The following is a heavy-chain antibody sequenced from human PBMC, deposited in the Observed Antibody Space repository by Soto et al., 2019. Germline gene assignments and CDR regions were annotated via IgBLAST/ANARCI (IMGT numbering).Heavy chain of an antibody. J-gene: IGHJ3*01. V-gene: IGHV4-39*01. CDR3: RVVAASPPLPRAFHV. CDR2: IYYRGNT. Sequence: TSETLSLTCTVSGGSINSDTYYWGWIRQPPGKGLEWIGSIYYRGNTYYNPSLKSRVTISVDTSKVSLKLSSVTAADTAVYYCRVVAASPPLPRAFHVWSQGTMVTVS. D-gene: IGHD2-15*01. CDR1: GGSINSDTYY.